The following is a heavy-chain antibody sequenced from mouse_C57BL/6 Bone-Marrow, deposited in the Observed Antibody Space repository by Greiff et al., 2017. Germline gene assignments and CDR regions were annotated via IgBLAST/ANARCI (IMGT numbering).Heavy chain of an antibody. D-gene: IGHD2-1*01. J-gene: IGHJ2*01. CDR1: GYTFTSYW. Sequence: QVQLKQPGAELVMPGASVKLSCKASGYTFTSYWMHWVKQRPGQGLEWIGEIDPSDSYTNYNQKFKGKSTLTVDKSSSTAYMQLSSLTSEDSAVYYCACNYGYWGQGTTLTVSS. V-gene: IGHV1-69*01. CDR3: ACNYGY. CDR2: IDPSDSYT.